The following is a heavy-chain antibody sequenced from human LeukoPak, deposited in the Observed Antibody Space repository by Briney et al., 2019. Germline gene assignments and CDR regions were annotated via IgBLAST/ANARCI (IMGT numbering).Heavy chain of an antibody. CDR1: GFIFSSYA. CDR2: ISDSGDST. J-gene: IGHJ6*02. V-gene: IGHV3-23*01. CDR3: ARDLVVRGVIRTYCYGMDV. Sequence: GGPRLSCAASGFIFSSYAMNWVRQAPGKGLEWVSTISDSGDSTYYADSVKGRFTISRDNSKNTLYLQMNSLRAEDTAIYYCARDLVVRGVIRTYCYGMDVWGQGTTVTVSS. D-gene: IGHD3-10*01.